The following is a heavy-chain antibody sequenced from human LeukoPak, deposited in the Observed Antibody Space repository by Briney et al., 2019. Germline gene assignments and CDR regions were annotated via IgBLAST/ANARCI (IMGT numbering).Heavy chain of an antibody. CDR3: VKGGLTLTTIYFHH. V-gene: IGHV3-64D*09. D-gene: IGHD1-1*01. CDR2: ISGNGGST. Sequence: PGGSLRLSCSASGFTFSSYAIHWVRQAPGKGLEYVSGISGNGGSTYYAASVKGRFTISRDNSKNTVYLQMSSLRAEDTAVYYCVKGGLTLTTIYFHHWGQGTLVTVSS. J-gene: IGHJ1*01. CDR1: GFTFSSYA.